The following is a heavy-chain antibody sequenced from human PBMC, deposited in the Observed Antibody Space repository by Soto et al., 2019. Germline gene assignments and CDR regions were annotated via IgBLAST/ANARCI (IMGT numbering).Heavy chain of an antibody. D-gene: IGHD6-6*01. CDR3: ARVLAARASRDFDY. Sequence: PSETLSLTCSFSGYSVTSHYFTLIRQSPEKGLEWIGDMHSTGGTHYNPSLKSRVTISVATSKNQFSLKLSSVTAADTAVYYCARVLAARASRDFDYWGQGTLVTVSS. V-gene: IGHV4-59*02. J-gene: IGHJ4*02. CDR1: GYSVTSHY. CDR2: MHSTGGT.